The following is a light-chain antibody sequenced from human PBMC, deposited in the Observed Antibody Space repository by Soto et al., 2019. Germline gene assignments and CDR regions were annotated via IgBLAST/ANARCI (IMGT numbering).Light chain of an antibody. V-gene: IGLV1-51*01. CDR2: DNK. J-gene: IGLJ2*01. CDR3: GTWDSSLNVGV. CDR1: SSNIGNNY. Sequence: QSVLTQPPSVSAAPGQKVTISCSGSSSNIGNNYVSWYQQLPGTAPKLLIYDNKKRPSGIPDRFSGSKSGPSATLGITGLRTGDEAVYYCGTWDSSLNVGVFGRGTKLTVL.